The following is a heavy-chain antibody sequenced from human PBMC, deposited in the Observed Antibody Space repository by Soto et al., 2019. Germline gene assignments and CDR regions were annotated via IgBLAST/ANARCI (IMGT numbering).Heavy chain of an antibody. D-gene: IGHD3-16*02. CDR3: AKSLGELSSRRNYYYFYGMDV. Sequence: GGSLRLSCAASGFNFNSYAMHWVRQAPGKGLEWVAVISYDGSNKFYGDSVKGRFTISRDNSKSTLYLQMNSLRAEDTAVYYCAKSLGELSSRRNYYYFYGMDVWGRGTTVTVSS. V-gene: IGHV3-30*18. CDR1: GFNFNSYA. CDR2: ISYDGSNK. J-gene: IGHJ6*02.